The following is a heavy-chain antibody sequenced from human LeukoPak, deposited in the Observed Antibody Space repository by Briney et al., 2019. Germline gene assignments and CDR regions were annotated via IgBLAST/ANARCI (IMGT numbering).Heavy chain of an antibody. J-gene: IGHJ4*02. V-gene: IGHV1-18*01. D-gene: IGHD2-2*01. CDR2: ISGYNGNT. Sequence: ASVKVSCKASGYTFANYGISWVRQAPGHGLEWMGRISGYNGNTNYAQKLQGRITMTTDTSTTTAYMELRSLTSDDTAVYYCAREYCDSARCYGYDYCGQGTMVTVSS. CDR3: AREYCDSARCYGYDY. CDR1: GYTFANYG.